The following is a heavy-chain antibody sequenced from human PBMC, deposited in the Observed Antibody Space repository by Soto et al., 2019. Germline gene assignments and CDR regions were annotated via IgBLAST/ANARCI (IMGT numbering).Heavy chain of an antibody. D-gene: IGHD3-3*01. CDR2: IIPIFGTA. CDR1: GGTFSSYA. J-gene: IGHJ6*02. CDR3: ARDENTIFGVVIRRPYGMDV. Sequence: GASVKVSCKAAGGTFSSYAISWVRQAPGQGLEWMGGIIPIFGTANYAQKFQGRVTITVDESTSTAYMELSSLRSEDTAVYYCARDENTIFGVVIRRPYGMDVWGQGTTVTVSS. V-gene: IGHV1-69*13.